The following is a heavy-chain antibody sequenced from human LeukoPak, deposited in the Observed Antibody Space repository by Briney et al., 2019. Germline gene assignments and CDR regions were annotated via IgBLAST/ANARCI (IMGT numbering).Heavy chain of an antibody. Sequence: SETLSLTCTVSGGSISSYYWSWIRQPAGKGLEWIGRIYTSGSTNYNPSLKSRVTMSVDTSKNQFSLKLSSVTAADTAVYYCARDHSSLASRYYGSGSYSAGAWFDPWGQGTLVTVSS. CDR1: GGSISSYY. CDR3: ARDHSSLASRYYGSGSYSAGAWFDP. CDR2: IYTSGST. J-gene: IGHJ5*02. D-gene: IGHD3-10*01. V-gene: IGHV4-4*07.